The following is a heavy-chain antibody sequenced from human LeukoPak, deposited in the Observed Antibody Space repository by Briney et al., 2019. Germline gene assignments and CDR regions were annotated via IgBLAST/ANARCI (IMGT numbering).Heavy chain of an antibody. Sequence: GESLKISCKGSGYRFTSYWIGWVRQMPGKGLEWMGIIYPGDSDTRYSPSFQGQVTISADKSISTAYLQWSSLKASDTAMYYCARGSGSYYNPYYYYGMDVWGQGTTVTVSS. V-gene: IGHV5-51*01. CDR3: ARGSGSYYNPYYYYGMDV. D-gene: IGHD3-10*01. CDR1: GYRFTSYW. CDR2: IYPGDSDT. J-gene: IGHJ6*02.